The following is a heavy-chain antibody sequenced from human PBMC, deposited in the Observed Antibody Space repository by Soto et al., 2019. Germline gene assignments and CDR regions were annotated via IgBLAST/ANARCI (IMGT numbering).Heavy chain of an antibody. D-gene: IGHD5-18*01. CDR3: AGNGGSYVTLIDY. V-gene: IGHV4-31*03. CDR1: GGSISRGGYY. J-gene: IGHJ4*02. Sequence: QVQLQESGPGLVKPSQTLSLTCTVSGGSISRGGYYWSWIRQHPGKGLEWIGYIYYSGSTYYNPSLKSRVTISVDTSKNQFSLKLSSVTAVDTAVYYCAGNGGSYVTLIDYWGQGTLVTVSS. CDR2: IYYSGST.